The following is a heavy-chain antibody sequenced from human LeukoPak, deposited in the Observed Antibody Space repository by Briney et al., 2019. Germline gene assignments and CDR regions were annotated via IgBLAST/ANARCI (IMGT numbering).Heavy chain of an antibody. CDR1: GGSISSHY. CDR2: IYYSGST. J-gene: IGHJ2*01. Sequence: PSETLSLTCTVSGGSISSHYWSWIRQPPGKGLEWIGYIYYSGSTNYNPSLKSRVTISVDTSKNQFSLKLSSVTAADTAVYYCARDSPGDRGYFDLWGRGTLVTVSS. D-gene: IGHD2-21*01. CDR3: ARDSPGDRGYFDL. V-gene: IGHV4-59*11.